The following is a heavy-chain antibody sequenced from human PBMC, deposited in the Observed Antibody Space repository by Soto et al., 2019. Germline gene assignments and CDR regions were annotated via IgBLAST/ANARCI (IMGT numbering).Heavy chain of an antibody. Sequence: PSETLSLTCAVYGGSFSGYYWSWIRQPPGKGLEWIGEINHSGSTNYNPSLKSRVTISVDTSKNQFSLKLSSVTAADTAVYYCARGTRITIFGVVINPYYYYGMDVWGQGTTVTVSS. V-gene: IGHV4-34*01. CDR3: ARGTRITIFGVVINPYYYYGMDV. D-gene: IGHD3-3*01. CDR1: GGSFSGYY. J-gene: IGHJ6*02. CDR2: INHSGST.